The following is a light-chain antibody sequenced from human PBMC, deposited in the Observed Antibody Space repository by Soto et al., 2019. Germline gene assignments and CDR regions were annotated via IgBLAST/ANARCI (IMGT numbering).Light chain of an antibody. J-gene: IGKJ4*01. CDR2: AAS. Sequence: DSQLTHSPSFLSASVGDRVTITCRASQGISSYLAWYQQKPGKAPKLLIYAASTLQSGVPSRFSGSGSGTEFTLTISSLQPEDFATYYCQQLNSYPPVTFGGGTKVDIK. CDR3: QQLNSYPPVT. CDR1: QGISSY. V-gene: IGKV1-9*01.